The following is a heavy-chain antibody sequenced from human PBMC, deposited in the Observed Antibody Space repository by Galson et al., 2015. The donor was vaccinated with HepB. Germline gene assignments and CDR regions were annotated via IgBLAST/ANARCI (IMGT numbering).Heavy chain of an antibody. Sequence: SLRLSCAASGFTVSNGYMNRVRQAPGKGLEWVSLIYSGGSTSYADSVKGRFTISRDNSKNTLYLQMNSLRADDTAVYYCAREGGYTSSPLDYWGQGTLVTVSS. CDR1: GFTVSNGY. V-gene: IGHV3-66*01. CDR2: IYSGGST. J-gene: IGHJ4*02. D-gene: IGHD6-6*01. CDR3: AREGGYTSSPLDY.